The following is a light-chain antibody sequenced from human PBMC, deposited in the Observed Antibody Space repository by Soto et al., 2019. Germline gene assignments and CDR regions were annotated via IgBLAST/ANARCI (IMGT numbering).Light chain of an antibody. CDR2: GAS. V-gene: IGKV3-15*01. CDR1: QSVSSN. CDR3: QHYNHWPIT. Sequence: EMVMTQSPATLSVSPGERATLSCRASQSVSSNLAWYQQKPGQAPRLLIYGASTRATGIPARFSGSGSGTEFTLTISSLQSEDFAVYYCQHYNHWPITFGQGTRLEIK. J-gene: IGKJ5*01.